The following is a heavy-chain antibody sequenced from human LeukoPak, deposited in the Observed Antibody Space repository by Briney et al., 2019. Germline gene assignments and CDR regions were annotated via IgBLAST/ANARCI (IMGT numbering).Heavy chain of an antibody. J-gene: IGHJ6*02. Sequence: GASVKVSCKASGGTFSSYAISWVRQAPGQGLEWMGGIIPIFGTANYAQKFQGRVTITADESTSTAYMELSSLRSEDTAVYYCARCIKRGEMPNYDILTGYSYYYYGMDVWGQGTTVTVSS. V-gene: IGHV1-69*01. CDR3: ARCIKRGEMPNYDILTGYSYYYYGMDV. D-gene: IGHD3-9*01. CDR1: GGTFSSYA. CDR2: IIPIFGTA.